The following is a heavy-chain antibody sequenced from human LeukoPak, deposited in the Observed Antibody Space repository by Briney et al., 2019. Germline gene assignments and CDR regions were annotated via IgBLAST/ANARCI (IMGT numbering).Heavy chain of an antibody. D-gene: IGHD3-10*01. Sequence: SETLSLTCIVSGGSISSYYWSWIRQPPGEGLEWIGYIYYSGITNYNPSLKSRVTISVDTSKNQFSLKLSSVTAADTAVYYCARVRLAYGSGSCDYFDYWGQGTLVTISS. CDR1: GGSISSYY. CDR2: IYYSGIT. J-gene: IGHJ4*02. V-gene: IGHV4-59*01. CDR3: ARVRLAYGSGSCDYFDY.